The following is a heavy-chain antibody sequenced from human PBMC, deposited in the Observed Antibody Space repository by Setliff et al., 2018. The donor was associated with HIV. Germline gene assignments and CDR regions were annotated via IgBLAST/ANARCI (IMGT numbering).Heavy chain of an antibody. D-gene: IGHD3-16*01. CDR3: ARDSPNYYDSTSQGGIDP. CDR2: IFYRGDT. CDR1: GGSLNSGLYA. V-gene: IGHV4-31*02. J-gene: IGHJ5*02. Sequence: SETLSLTCSVSGGSLNSGLYAWSWIRQRPGKGLEWIGYIFYRGDTYYNPSLKSRVTISIATSKSQFSLTLTSVTAADTAVYYCARDSPNYYDSTSQGGIDPWSQRTQVTVSS.